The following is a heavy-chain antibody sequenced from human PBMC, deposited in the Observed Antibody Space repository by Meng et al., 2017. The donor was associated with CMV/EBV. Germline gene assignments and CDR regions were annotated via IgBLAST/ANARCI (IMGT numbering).Heavy chain of an antibody. D-gene: IGHD3-3*01. V-gene: IGHV4-59*12. CDR3: ARDHHTHGFLESYYGMDV. J-gene: IGHJ6*02. CDR2: IYYSGST. CDR1: GGSISSYY. Sequence: SETLSLTCTVSGGSISSYYWSWIRRPPGKGLEWIGYIYYSGSTNYNPSLKSRVTISVDTSKNQFSLKLSSVTAADTAVYYCARDHHTHGFLESYYGMDVWGQGTTVTVSS.